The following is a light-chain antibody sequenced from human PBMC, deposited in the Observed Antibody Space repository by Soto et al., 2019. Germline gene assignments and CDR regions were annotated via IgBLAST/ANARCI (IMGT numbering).Light chain of an antibody. V-gene: IGLV1-47*01. Sequence: QSVLTQPPSASGTPGQSVTISCSGSSSNIGSDYVYWFQLLPGTAPKLLIYRDNQRPSGVSDRFSGSKSGTSGSLAISGLRTEDEADYYCAAWDDSLSGWEFGGGTKLTVL. CDR3: AAWDDSLSGWE. J-gene: IGLJ2*01. CDR2: RDN. CDR1: SSNIGSDY.